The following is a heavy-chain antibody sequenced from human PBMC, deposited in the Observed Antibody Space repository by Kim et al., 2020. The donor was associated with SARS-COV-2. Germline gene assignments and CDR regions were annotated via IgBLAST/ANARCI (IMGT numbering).Heavy chain of an antibody. Sequence: YADSVKGRFTISRDNAKNSLYLQMNSLRAEDTAVYCCARAGGGYDYAFDYWGQGTLVTVSS. V-gene: IGHV3-11*01. D-gene: IGHD5-12*01. J-gene: IGHJ4*02. CDR3: ARAGGGYDYAFDY.